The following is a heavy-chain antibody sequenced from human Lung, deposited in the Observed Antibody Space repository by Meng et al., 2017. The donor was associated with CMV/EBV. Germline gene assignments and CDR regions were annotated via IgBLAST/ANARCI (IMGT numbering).Heavy chain of an antibody. V-gene: IGHV3-53*01. J-gene: IGHJ6*02. D-gene: IGHD2-2*01. CDR1: GFTVSSNY. CDR3: ARSNCSSTSCYSLYYYGMDV. Sequence: ESLKISXAASGFTVSSNYMSWVRQAPGKGLEWVSVIYSGGSTYYADSVKGRFTISRDNSKNTLYLQMNSLRAEDTAVYYCARSNCSSTSCYSLYYYGMDVWGQGTTVTVSS. CDR2: IYSGGST.